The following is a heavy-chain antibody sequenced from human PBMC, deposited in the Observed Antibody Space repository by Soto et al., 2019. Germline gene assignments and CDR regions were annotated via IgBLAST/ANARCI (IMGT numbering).Heavy chain of an antibody. J-gene: IGHJ3*02. CDR2: IIPILGIA. D-gene: IGHD5-12*01. CDR3: ARDRQDGYHFNPLFDI. CDR1: GGTFSSYT. Sequence: QVQLVQSGAEVKKPGSSVKVSCKASGGTFSSYTISWVRQAPGQGLEWMGRIIPILGIANYAQKFQGRVTSTXXKXTXXTYMGLSSLRSEDTAVYYCARDRQDGYHFNPLFDIWGQGTMVTVSS. V-gene: IGHV1-69*08.